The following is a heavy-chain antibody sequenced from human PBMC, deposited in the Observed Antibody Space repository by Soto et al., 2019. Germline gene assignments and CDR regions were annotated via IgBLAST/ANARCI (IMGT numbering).Heavy chain of an antibody. CDR2: IYPGDSDT. Sequence: GESLKISCKGSGYSFTSYWIGWVRQMPGKGLEWMGIIYPGDSDTRYSPSFQGQVTISADKSISTAYLQWSSLKASDTAMYYCARSVGRYSSSWYAHFDYWGQGTLVTVSS. CDR3: ARSVGRYSSSWYAHFDY. D-gene: IGHD6-13*01. J-gene: IGHJ4*02. V-gene: IGHV5-51*01. CDR1: GYSFTSYW.